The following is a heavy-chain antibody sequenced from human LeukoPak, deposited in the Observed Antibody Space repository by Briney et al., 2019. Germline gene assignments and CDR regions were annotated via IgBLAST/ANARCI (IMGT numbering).Heavy chain of an antibody. J-gene: IGHJ4*02. CDR2: IPYDGSNK. V-gene: IGHV3-30-3*01. CDR3: ARTYYYGSGSYYKGYFDY. Sequence: GRSLRLSCAASGFTFSSYAMHWVRQAPGKGLEWVAVIPYDGSNKYYADSVKGRFTISRDNSKNTLYLQMNSLRAEDTAVYYCARTYYYGSGSYYKGYFDYWGQGTLVTVSS. CDR1: GFTFSSYA. D-gene: IGHD3-10*01.